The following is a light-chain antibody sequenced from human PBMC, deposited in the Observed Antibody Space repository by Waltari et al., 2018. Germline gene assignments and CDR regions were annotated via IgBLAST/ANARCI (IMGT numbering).Light chain of an antibody. J-gene: IGKJ2*01. CDR1: HIVSSY. V-gene: IGKV3-11*01. Sequence: EIVLTQSPATLSLSPGERATLSCRASHIVSSYIAWYQQNPSQAPRLLIYDYTKRATGIPARFSGSGSGTDFTLTISSLEHEDFAVYYCQKRSNWQYTFGQGTKLEIK. CDR2: DYT. CDR3: QKRSNWQYT.